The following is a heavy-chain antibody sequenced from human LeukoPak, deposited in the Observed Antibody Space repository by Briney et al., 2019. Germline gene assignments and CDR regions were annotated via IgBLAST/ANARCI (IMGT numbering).Heavy chain of an antibody. CDR1: GGSISSSSYY. CDR3: ARRDYGLDAFDI. Sequence: PSETLSLTCTVSGGSISSSSYYWGWIRQPPGKGLEWIGSIYYSGSTYYTPSLKSRVTISVDTSKTQFSLKLSSVTAADTAVYYSARRDYGLDAFDIWGQGTMVTVSS. D-gene: IGHD4-17*01. V-gene: IGHV4-39*01. CDR2: IYYSGST. J-gene: IGHJ3*02.